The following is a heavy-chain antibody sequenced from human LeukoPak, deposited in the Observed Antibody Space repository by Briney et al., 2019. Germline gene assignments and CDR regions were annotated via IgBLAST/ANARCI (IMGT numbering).Heavy chain of an antibody. CDR2: IMPGGHI. J-gene: IGHJ4*02. V-gene: IGHV3-21*01. CDR1: GFSVDSVF. CDR3: ARDMYYDSSGPFDY. D-gene: IGHD3-22*01. Sequence: GGSLRLSCRASGFSVDSVFMNWVRQPPGKGLEWVSFIMPGGHIDYTDSVKGRFTISRDNAKNSLYLQMNSLRAEDTAVYYCARDMYYDSSGPFDYWGQGTLVTVSS.